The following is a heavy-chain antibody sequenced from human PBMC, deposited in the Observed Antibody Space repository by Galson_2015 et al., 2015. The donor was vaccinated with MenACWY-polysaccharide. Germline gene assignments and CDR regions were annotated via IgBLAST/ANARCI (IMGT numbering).Heavy chain of an antibody. J-gene: IGHJ3*02. CDR1: GSKFRGSG. D-gene: IGHD3-10*02. Sequence: SLRLSCAASGSKFRGSGMHWVRQAPGKGLEWVAIIQYDGSQKQYTDSVRGRFSISRDNSKNTLYLEMNSLRAEDTALYYCAREGSRIVFHAFDIWGQGTMVIVSS. CDR3: AREGSRIVFHAFDI. CDR2: IQYDGSQK. V-gene: IGHV3-33*01.